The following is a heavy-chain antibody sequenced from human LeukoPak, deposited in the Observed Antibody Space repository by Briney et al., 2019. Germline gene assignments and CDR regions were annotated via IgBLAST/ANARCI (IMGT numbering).Heavy chain of an antibody. D-gene: IGHD2-8*01. CDR3: ARLLGRSMLSSGLYFDY. J-gene: IGHJ4*02. CDR1: GSSFTSYW. Sequence: GASLKISCKGSGSSFTSYWIGWVRQMPGKGLEWMGIIYPGDSDTRYSPSFQGQVTISADKSISTAYLQWSRLKASDTAMYYCARLLGRSMLSSGLYFDYWGQGTLVTVSS. CDR2: IYPGDSDT. V-gene: IGHV5-51*01.